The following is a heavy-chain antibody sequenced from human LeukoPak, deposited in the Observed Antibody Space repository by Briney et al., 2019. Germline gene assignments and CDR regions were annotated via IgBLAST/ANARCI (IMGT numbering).Heavy chain of an antibody. CDR3: ARRFSGIYSGIDY. CDR1: GFTFSDHY. Sequence: GGSLRLSCAASGFTFSDHYMDWVRQAPGKGLEWVGRIRNRKKSYTIEYAASVKGRFTISRDDSKNSLYLQMNSLKTEDTAVYYCARRFSGIYSGIDYWGQGTLVTVSS. CDR2: IRNRKKSYTI. V-gene: IGHV3-72*01. D-gene: IGHD1-26*01. J-gene: IGHJ4*02.